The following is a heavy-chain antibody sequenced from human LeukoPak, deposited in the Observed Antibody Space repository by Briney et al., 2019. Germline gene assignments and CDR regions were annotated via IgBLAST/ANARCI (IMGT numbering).Heavy chain of an antibody. V-gene: IGHV3-30-3*01. CDR2: ISYDGDHK. Sequence: GGSLRLSCAASGFIFSNYAMPWVRQAPGKGLEWVAVISYDGDHKYYADSVKGRFTISRDSSKNTLYLQMNSLRAEDTAVYYCARATTVTTSDFDYWGQGTLVTVPS. CDR3: ARATTVTTSDFDY. J-gene: IGHJ4*02. D-gene: IGHD4-17*01. CDR1: GFIFSNYA.